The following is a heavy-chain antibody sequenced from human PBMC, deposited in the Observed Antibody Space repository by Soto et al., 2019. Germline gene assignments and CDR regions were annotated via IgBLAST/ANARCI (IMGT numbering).Heavy chain of an antibody. CDR1: GGSISSSSYY. Sequence: PSQTLSLTCSVSGGSISSSSYYWGWIRQPPGKGLEWIGSIYYSGSTYYNPSLKSRVTISVDTSKNQFSLRVTSVTAADTAVYYCARSITLVRGFIITNYYYDGMDVWGHGTTXTVS. CDR3: ARSITLVRGFIITNYYYDGMDV. D-gene: IGHD3-10*01. V-gene: IGHV4-39*01. J-gene: IGHJ6*02. CDR2: IYYSGST.